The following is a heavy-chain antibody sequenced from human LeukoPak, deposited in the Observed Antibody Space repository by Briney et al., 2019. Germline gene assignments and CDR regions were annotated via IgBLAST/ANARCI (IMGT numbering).Heavy chain of an antibody. V-gene: IGHV3-9*01. Sequence: GGSLRLSCAASGFTFDDYAMHWVRQAPGKGLEWVPGISWNSGSIGYADSVKGRFTISRDNAKNSLYLQMNSLRAEDTAVYYCARHGAGYYYDSSGYPRGAFDIWGQGTMVTVSS. CDR1: GFTFDDYA. CDR2: ISWNSGSI. CDR3: ARHGAGYYYDSSGYPRGAFDI. J-gene: IGHJ3*02. D-gene: IGHD3-22*01.